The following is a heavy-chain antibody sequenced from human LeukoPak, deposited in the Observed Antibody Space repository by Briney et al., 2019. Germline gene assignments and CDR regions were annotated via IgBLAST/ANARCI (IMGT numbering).Heavy chain of an antibody. CDR3: AKALEMATILGYFDY. D-gene: IGHD5-24*01. CDR1: GFTFSSYA. Sequence: GGSLRLSCAASGFTFSSYALSWVRQAPGKGLEWVSAISGSGGGTYYADSVKGRFTISRDNSKNTLYLQMNSLRAEDTAVYYCAKALEMATILGYFDYWGQGTLVTVSS. V-gene: IGHV3-23*01. CDR2: ISGSGGGT. J-gene: IGHJ4*02.